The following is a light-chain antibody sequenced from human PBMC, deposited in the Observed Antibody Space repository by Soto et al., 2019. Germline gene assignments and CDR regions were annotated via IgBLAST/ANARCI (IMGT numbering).Light chain of an antibody. CDR2: RAS. CDR1: QGVSSN. J-gene: IGKJ4*01. CDR3: QQYNNWPPLT. V-gene: IGKV3-15*01. Sequence: EIVMTQSPATLSVSPGERATLSCRASQGVSSNLAWYQQKPGQAPRLLIYRASTRATDIPARFSGSGSGTEFTLTISSLQSEDFAVYYCQQYNNWPPLTFGGGTKVEIK.